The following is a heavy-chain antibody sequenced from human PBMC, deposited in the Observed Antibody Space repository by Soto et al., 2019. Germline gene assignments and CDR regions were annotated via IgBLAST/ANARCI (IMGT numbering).Heavy chain of an antibody. CDR1: GGYFSGYY. J-gene: IGHJ5*02. V-gene: IGHV4-34*01. CDR2: INHSGST. Sequence: PSETLSLTCAVYGGYFSGYYLSSIRQPPGKGLEWIGEINHSGSTNYNPSLKSRVTISVDNSKNTLYLQMNSLRAEDTAVYYCPKNAAEGVLRNWFDPWGQGTLVTVSA. CDR3: PKNAAEGVLRNWFDP. D-gene: IGHD6-25*01.